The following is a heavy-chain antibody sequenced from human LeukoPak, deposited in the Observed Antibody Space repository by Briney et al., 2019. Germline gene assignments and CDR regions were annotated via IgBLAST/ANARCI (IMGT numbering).Heavy chain of an antibody. CDR3: ARRWKLSLDV. CDR1: GFTFSIYW. Sequence: PGGSLRLSCAASGFTFSIYWMTWVRQAPGKGLEWVANIKEDGSVKYYVDSVKGRFTISRDNAKKSLYLQMNNLRGEDTAVYFCARRWKLSLDVWGQGTMVTVSS. CDR2: IKEDGSVK. V-gene: IGHV3-7*01. D-gene: IGHD5-24*01. J-gene: IGHJ6*02.